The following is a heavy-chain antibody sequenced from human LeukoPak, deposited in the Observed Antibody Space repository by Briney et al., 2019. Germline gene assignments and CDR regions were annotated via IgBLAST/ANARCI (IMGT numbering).Heavy chain of an antibody. Sequence: SETLSLTCTVSDYSISSGYYWGWVRQPPGKGLEWIGSVHHSGVAYYNPSLRSRVTISLDTSKNQFSLKLISVTAADTAVYYCARARVIAVAGTDYWGHGILVTVSS. J-gene: IGHJ4*01. CDR1: DYSISSGYY. D-gene: IGHD6-19*01. CDR3: ARARVIAVAGTDY. CDR2: VHHSGVA. V-gene: IGHV4-38-2*02.